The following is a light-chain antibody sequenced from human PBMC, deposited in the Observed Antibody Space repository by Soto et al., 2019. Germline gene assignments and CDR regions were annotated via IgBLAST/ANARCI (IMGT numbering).Light chain of an antibody. CDR1: SSDVGGYNY. CDR3: SSYTSSTTEV. V-gene: IGLV2-14*01. CDR2: DVS. Sequence: QSVLTHPASVSGSPGQSITISCTGTSSDVGGYNYVSWYQQHPGKAPKLMIYDVSSRPSGVSNRFSGSKSGNTASLTISGLQAEDEADYYCSSYTSSTTEVFGTGTKVTVL. J-gene: IGLJ1*01.